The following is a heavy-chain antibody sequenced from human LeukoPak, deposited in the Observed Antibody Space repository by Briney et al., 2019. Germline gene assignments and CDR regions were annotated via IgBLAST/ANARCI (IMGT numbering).Heavy chain of an antibody. J-gene: IGHJ3*02. Sequence: GGSLRLSCAASGFTFSTYNMNWVRQAPGKGLEWVSSISSSSGYIYYAYSVRGRFTISRDNAENSVYLQMNSLRAEDTAVYYCARDFENRLYNSRRDAFDIWGQGTMVTVSS. CDR3: ARDFENRLYNSRRDAFDI. CDR1: GFTFSTYN. V-gene: IGHV3-21*01. CDR2: ISSSSGYI. D-gene: IGHD6-13*01.